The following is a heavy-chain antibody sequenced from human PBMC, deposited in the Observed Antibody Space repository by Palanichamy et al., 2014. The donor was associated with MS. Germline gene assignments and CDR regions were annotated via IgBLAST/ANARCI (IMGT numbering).Heavy chain of an antibody. CDR2: ISYDGSTK. V-gene: IGHV3-30*18. CDR3: AKDSVFCTGGECYWDYFDH. CDR1: GFTFRSYG. D-gene: IGHD2-8*02. Sequence: QVEAGGGLGEGVVQPRRSSRLSCAASGFTFRSYGMHWVRQAPGKGLEWVAVISYDGSTKYYADAVKGRFTISRDNSKNTLYLQVSSLRAEDTAVYYCAKDSVFCTGGECYWDYFDHWGQGTLVTVSS. J-gene: IGHJ4*02.